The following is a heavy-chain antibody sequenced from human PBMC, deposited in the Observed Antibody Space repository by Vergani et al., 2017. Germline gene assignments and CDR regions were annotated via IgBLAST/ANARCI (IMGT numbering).Heavy chain of an antibody. Sequence: QVQLVQSGAEVKKPGASVKVSCKVSGYTLTELSMHWVRQAPGKGLEWMGGIIPIFGTANYAQKFQGRVTITADESTSTAYMELSSLRSEDTAVYYCARDVFGDSPGDFDYWGQGTLVTVSS. CDR1: GYTLTELS. D-gene: IGHD3-10*01. J-gene: IGHJ4*02. CDR3: ARDVFGDSPGDFDY. V-gene: IGHV1-69*13. CDR2: IIPIFGTA.